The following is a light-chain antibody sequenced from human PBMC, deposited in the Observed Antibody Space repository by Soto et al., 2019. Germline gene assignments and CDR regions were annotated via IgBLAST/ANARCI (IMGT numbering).Light chain of an antibody. CDR2: EVS. Sequence: QSALTQPASVSGSPGQSITISCTGSSSDVGGYNYVSWFQQHPGRAPKFMIYEVSNRPSGVSNRFSGSKSGNTASLTVSGLQAEDEADYYCSSFAGSDNVLFGGGTKLTVL. V-gene: IGLV2-14*01. CDR1: SSDVGGYNY. J-gene: IGLJ2*01. CDR3: SSFAGSDNVL.